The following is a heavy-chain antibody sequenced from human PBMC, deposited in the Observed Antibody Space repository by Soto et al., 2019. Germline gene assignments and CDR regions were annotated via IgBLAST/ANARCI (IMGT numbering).Heavy chain of an antibody. D-gene: IGHD2-2*03. CDR1: GFTFSSYA. CDR3: ASGYCSSTSCLRMDV. CDR2: ISGSGVST. V-gene: IGHV3-23*01. Sequence: PGGSLRLSCAASGFTFSSYAMSWVRQAPGKGLEWVSAISGSGVSTYYADSVQGRFTISRDNSKNTLYLQMNSLRAEDTAVYYCASGYCSSTSCLRMDVWGQGTTVTVSS. J-gene: IGHJ6*02.